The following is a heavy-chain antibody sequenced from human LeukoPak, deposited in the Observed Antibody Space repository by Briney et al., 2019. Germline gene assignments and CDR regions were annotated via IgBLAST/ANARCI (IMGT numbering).Heavy chain of an antibody. J-gene: IGHJ4*02. CDR2: INPNSGDT. Sequence: ASVKVSCKASGYTLTDYYIHWVRQAPGHGLLWMGWINPNSGDTNYAQNFQGRVTMTRDTSISTAYMDLNWLRSDDSAIYYCARAGSGPPDYWGQGTLVTVSS. V-gene: IGHV1-2*02. CDR3: ARAGSGPPDY. D-gene: IGHD3-10*01. CDR1: GYTLTDYY.